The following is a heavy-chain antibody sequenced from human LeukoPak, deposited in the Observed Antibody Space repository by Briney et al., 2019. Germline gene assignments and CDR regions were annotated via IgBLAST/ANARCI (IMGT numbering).Heavy chain of an antibody. Sequence: SVKVSCKASGGTFSSYAISWVRQAPGRGLEWMGGIIPIFGTANYAQKFQGRVTITADESTSTAYMELSSLRSEDTAVYYCARHPGYCSGGSCYYYYYYGMDVWGKGTTVTVSS. CDR1: GGTFSSYA. CDR2: IIPIFGTA. V-gene: IGHV1-69*13. D-gene: IGHD2-15*01. CDR3: ARHPGYCSGGSCYYYYYYGMDV. J-gene: IGHJ6*04.